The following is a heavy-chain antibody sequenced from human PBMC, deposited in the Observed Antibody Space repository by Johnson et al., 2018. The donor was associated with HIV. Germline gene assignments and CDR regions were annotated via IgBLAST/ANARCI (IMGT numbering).Heavy chain of an antibody. CDR1: GLTVSSNY. J-gene: IGHJ3*02. CDR2: IYSGGST. CDR3: ARGFDAFDI. Sequence: VESGGGLVKPGGALTVSCAASGLTVSSNYMSWVRQAPGKGLEWVSVIYSGGSTYYADFVKGLFTISRDNAKNSLYLQMNSLRAEDTAVYYCARGFDAFDIWGQGTMVTVSS. V-gene: IGHV3-53*01.